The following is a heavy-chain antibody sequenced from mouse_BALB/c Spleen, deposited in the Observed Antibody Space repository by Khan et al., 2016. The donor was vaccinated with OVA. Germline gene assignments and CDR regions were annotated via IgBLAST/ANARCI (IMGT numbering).Heavy chain of an antibody. J-gene: IGHJ2*02. CDR1: GYSITSDYA. Sequence: EVKLEESGPGLVKPSQSLSLTCPVTGYSITSDYAWNWIRQFPGNNLEWMGFISYSGNPNYNPSLTPLFSITRATSKNQFFLQLHSVTPDDTSTYYCARVYGGDFDYWGQGTSLTVSS. V-gene: IGHV3-2*02. D-gene: IGHD1-1*02. CDR3: ARVYGGDFDY. CDR2: ISYSGNP.